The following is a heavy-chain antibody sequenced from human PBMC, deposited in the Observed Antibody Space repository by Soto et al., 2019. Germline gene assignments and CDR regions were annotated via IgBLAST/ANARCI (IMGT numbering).Heavy chain of an antibody. CDR2: ISAYNGNT. CDR3: AREGGVQARFDP. Sequence: QVQLVQSGAEVKKPGASVKVSCKASGYTCTSYGISWVRQAPGQGLEWLGWISAYNGNTNYAQTLQGRVTMTTDTSTSTDYMELRRLRSDDTAVYYCAREGGVQARFDPWGQGTLVTVSS. V-gene: IGHV1-18*01. D-gene: IGHD2-8*01. J-gene: IGHJ5*02. CDR1: GYTCTSYG.